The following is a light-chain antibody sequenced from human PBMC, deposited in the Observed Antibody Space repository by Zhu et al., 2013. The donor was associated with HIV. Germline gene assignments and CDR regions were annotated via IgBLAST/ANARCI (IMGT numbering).Light chain of an antibody. V-gene: IGKV1-17*02. Sequence: DVQLTQSPSSLSASVGDTVTITCRASQGIRNDLGWYQQKPGKAPKRLIYTASTFQSGVPSRFSATGSGTEFTLTITNLQPEDFATYYCQQYHRDSTFGQGTKVDVK. CDR1: QGIRND. CDR2: TAS. J-gene: IGKJ1*01. CDR3: QQYHRDST.